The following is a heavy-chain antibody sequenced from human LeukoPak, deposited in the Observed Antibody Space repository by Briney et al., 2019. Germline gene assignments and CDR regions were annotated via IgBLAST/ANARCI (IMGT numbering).Heavy chain of an antibody. CDR1: GYSFVDYY. Sequence: GASVKVSCKASGYSFVDYYIHLVRQGPGKGLEWMGWINSKSGGTNYAQRFKGGVTMTRDTSSSTAFMELSRLRSEDTAVYHCARELGIYTNAWYYFDYWGQGTLVTVSS. D-gene: IGHD2-8*01. V-gene: IGHV1-2*02. CDR3: ARELGIYTNAWYYFDY. CDR2: INSKSGGT. J-gene: IGHJ4*02.